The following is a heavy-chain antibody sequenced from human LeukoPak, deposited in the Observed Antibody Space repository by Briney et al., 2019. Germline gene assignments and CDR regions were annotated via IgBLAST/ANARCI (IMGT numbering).Heavy chain of an antibody. CDR2: ISYDGSNK. V-gene: IGHV3-30*18. CDR1: GFTFSSYG. CDR3: AKVSGSYPQNWFDP. J-gene: IGHJ5*02. D-gene: IGHD1-26*01. Sequence: GGSLRLSCAASGFTFSSYGMHWVRQAPGKGLEWVAVISYDGSNKYYADSVKGRFTISRDNSKNTLYLQMNRLRAEDTAVYYCAKVSGSYPQNWFDPWGQGTLVTVSS.